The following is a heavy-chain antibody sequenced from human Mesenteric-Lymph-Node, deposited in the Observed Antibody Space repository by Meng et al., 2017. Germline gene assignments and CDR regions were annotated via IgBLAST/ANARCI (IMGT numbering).Heavy chain of an antibody. J-gene: IGHJ4*02. CDR1: GDSISSDIW. V-gene: IGHV4-4*02. CDR3: GRDQGRELINH. D-gene: IGHD1-7*01. Sequence: QVQLQESGPGLVKPSGTLSLTCTVSGDSISSDIWWNWVRQPPGKGLEWIGEVYHRGDTNYNPSLKSRVDISVDKSKNQFYLSLFSVTAADTAVYYCGRDQGRELINHWGQGTLVTVSS. CDR2: VYHRGDT.